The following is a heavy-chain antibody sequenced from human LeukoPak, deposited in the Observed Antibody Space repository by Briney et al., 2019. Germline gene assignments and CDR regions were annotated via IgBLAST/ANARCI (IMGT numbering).Heavy chain of an antibody. J-gene: IGHJ5*02. CDR3: AREEEDYYDSSGYYLT. Sequence: GGSLRLSCAASGFIFSRYTLHWVRQAPGKGLEWVSMISFDGSTKDYADSVKGRFTISRDNAKNSLYLQMNSLRAEDTAVYYCAREEEDYYDSSGYYLTWGQGTLVTVSS. D-gene: IGHD3-22*01. CDR2: ISFDGSTK. CDR1: GFIFSRYT. V-gene: IGHV3-30-3*01.